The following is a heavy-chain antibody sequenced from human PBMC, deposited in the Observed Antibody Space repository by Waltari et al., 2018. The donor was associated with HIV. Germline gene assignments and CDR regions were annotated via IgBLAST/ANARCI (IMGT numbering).Heavy chain of an antibody. CDR2: ISWNSDTV. Sequence: EVQLVESGGGLIQPGRPLRLSCAASGFTFIDYAMHWVRQAPGKGLEWVSGISWNSDTVAYADSVKGRFTISRDNAKNSLYLQLNTLRSEDTALYYCAKLIREGSSGTPFDYWGQGTLVTVSS. J-gene: IGHJ4*02. CDR1: GFTFIDYA. CDR3: AKLIREGSSGTPFDY. V-gene: IGHV3-9*01. D-gene: IGHD6-13*01.